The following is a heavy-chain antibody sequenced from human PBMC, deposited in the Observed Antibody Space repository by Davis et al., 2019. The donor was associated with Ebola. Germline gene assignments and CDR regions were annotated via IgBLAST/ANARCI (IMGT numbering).Heavy chain of an antibody. J-gene: IGHJ5*02. CDR3: ARVLQLLLHNWFDP. CDR1: GYTFTSYY. V-gene: IGHV1-46*01. CDR2: INPSGGST. D-gene: IGHD2-15*01. Sequence: ASVKVSCKASGYTFTSYYMHWVRQAPGQGLEWMGIINPSGGSTSYAQKFQGRVTMTRDTSISTAYMELSRLGSDDTAVYYCARVLQLLLHNWFDPWGQGTLVTVSS.